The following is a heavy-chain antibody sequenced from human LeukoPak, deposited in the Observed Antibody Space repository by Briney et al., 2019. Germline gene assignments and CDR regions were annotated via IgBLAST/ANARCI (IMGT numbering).Heavy chain of an antibody. CDR2: ISWSSGSI. V-gene: IGHV3-9*03. D-gene: IGHD3-22*01. J-gene: IGHJ4*02. CDR1: GFTFDDYA. CDR3: AKGRYYYDSSGYDY. Sequence: PGRSLRLSCAASGFTFDDYAMHWVRQAPGKGLEWVSGISWSSGSIGYADSVKGRFTISRDNAKNSLYLQMNSLRAEDMALYYCAKGRYYYDSSGYDYWGQGTLVTVSS.